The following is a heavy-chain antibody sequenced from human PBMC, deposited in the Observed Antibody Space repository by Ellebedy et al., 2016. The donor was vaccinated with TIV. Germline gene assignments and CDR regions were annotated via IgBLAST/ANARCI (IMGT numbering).Heavy chain of an antibody. V-gene: IGHV3-23*01. CDR3: ARGGYSYGPLSFDY. CDR1: GFTFSSYA. D-gene: IGHD5-18*01. J-gene: IGHJ4*02. CDR2: ISGSGGST. Sequence: GESLKISXAASGFTFSSYAMSWVRQAPGKGLEWVSAISGSGGSTYYADSVKGRFTISRDNSKNTLYLQMNSLRAEDTAVYYCARGGYSYGPLSFDYWGQGTLVTVSS.